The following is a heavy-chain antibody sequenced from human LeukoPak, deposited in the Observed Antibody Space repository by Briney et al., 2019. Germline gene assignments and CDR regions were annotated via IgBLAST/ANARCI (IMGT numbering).Heavy chain of an antibody. CDR1: GFTFNGYT. D-gene: IGHD3-10*01. V-gene: IGHV3-33*01. CDR3: ARDAFGARGIGGGLDI. CDR2: IWYDGSNK. J-gene: IGHJ3*02. Sequence: GGSLRLSCVASGFTFNGYTMHWVRQAPGKGLEWVSIIWYDGSNKYYADSVKGRFTISRDNSKNTLFLQMNSLRAEDTAVYYCARDAFGARGIGGGLDIWGQGTMVIVSS.